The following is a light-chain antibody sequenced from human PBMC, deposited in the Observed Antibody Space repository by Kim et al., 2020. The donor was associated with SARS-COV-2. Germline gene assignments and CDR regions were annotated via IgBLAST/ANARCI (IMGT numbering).Light chain of an antibody. J-gene: IGLJ1*01. V-gene: IGLV3-1*01. Sequence: GSPGQTASHTCSGDKFGDKYACWYQQKPGQSPVLVIYQDSKRPSGIPERFSGSNSGNTATLTISGTQAMDEADYYCQAWDSSTAVFGTGTKVTVL. CDR3: QAWDSSTAV. CDR1: KFGDKY. CDR2: QDS.